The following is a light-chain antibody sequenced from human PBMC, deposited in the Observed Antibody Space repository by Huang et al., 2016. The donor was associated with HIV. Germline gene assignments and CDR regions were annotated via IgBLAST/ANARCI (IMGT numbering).Light chain of an antibody. CDR2: STS. CDR1: QDISSW. J-gene: IGKJ5*01. CDR3: QTDNMYPRS. V-gene: IGKV1-12*01. Sequence: IQLTQSPSSVSASEGDTVRITCRASQDISSWLAWYQQKPREAPTLLIHSTSILQGGVPSGFKRHGVWTDLLLTLHRLRPDQFATYYCQTDNMYPRSFGQGTRLDIK.